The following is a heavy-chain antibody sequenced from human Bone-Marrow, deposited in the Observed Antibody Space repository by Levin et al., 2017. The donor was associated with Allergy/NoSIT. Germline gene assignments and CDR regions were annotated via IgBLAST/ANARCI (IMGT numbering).Heavy chain of an antibody. CDR2: IFNSGTT. CDR1: GGSISINNFY. D-gene: IGHD2-8*01. Sequence: PSETLSLTCNVSGGSISINNFYWGWIRQPPGKGLEWIAYIFNSGTTYYNPSLKSRVTISVDTSNNQFSLKLRSVTAADTAVYYCARVQGPYYSTNYVDYWGQGSLVTVSS. V-gene: IGHV4-39*01. J-gene: IGHJ4*02. CDR3: ARVQGPYYSTNYVDY.